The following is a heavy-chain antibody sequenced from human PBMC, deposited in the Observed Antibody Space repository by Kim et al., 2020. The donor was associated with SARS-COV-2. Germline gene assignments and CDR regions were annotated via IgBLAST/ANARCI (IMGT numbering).Heavy chain of an antibody. CDR3: ARQERQWLGLEPNWFDP. V-gene: IGHV4-39*01. Sequence: SDTLSLTCTVSGGSIRSSSYYWGWIRQPPGKGLEWIGSIYYSGSTYYNPSLKSRVTISVDTSKNQFSLKLSSVTAADTAVYYCARQERQWLGLEPNWFDPWGQGTLVTVSS. D-gene: IGHD6-19*01. CDR2: IYYSGST. J-gene: IGHJ5*02. CDR1: GGSIRSSSYY.